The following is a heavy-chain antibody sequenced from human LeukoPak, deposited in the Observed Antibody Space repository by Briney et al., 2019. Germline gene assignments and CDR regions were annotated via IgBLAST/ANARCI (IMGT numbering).Heavy chain of an antibody. J-gene: IGHJ4*02. V-gene: IGHV3-33*01. CDR3: ARGFYGDYRWDFDY. CDR1: GLTFSSYG. CDR2: IWYDGSNK. D-gene: IGHD4-17*01. Sequence: GGSLRLSCAASGLTFSSYGMHWVRQAPGKGLEWVAVIWYDGSNKYYADSVKGRFTISRDNSKNTLYLQMNSLRAEDTAVYYCARGFYGDYRWDFDYWGQGTLVTVSS.